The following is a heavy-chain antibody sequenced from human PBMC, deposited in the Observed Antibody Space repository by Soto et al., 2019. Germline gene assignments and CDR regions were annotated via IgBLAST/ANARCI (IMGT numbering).Heavy chain of an antibody. V-gene: IGHV3-30*18. CDR2: ISHDGSNT. CDR3: ANDAGSTEYFFAS. J-gene: IGHJ4*02. Sequence: QVQVVESGGGVVQPGRPLRLSCAASGFTFRTYAMHWVRQAPGKGLEWVAVISHDGSNTDYGDSVKGRFTISRDNSKSTLSLQTNSLRPEDTGVYYCANDAGSTEYFFASWGQGTLVSVSS. CDR1: GFTFRTYA.